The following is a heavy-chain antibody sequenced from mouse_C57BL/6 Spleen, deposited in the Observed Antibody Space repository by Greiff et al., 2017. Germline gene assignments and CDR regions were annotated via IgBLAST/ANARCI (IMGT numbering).Heavy chain of an antibody. J-gene: IGHJ4*01. D-gene: IGHD2-1*01. V-gene: IGHV5-4*03. Sequence: EVKLMESGGGLVKPGGSLKLSCAASGFTFSSYAMSWVRQTPEKRLEWVATISDGGSYTYYPDNVKGRFTISRDNAKNNLYLQMSHLKSEDTAMYYCARALSGYGNYLYAMDYWGQGTSVTVSS. CDR3: ARALSGYGNYLYAMDY. CDR1: GFTFSSYA. CDR2: ISDGGSYT.